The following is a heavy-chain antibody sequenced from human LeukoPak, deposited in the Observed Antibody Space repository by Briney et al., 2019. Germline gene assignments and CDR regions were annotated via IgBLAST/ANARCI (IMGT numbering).Heavy chain of an antibody. J-gene: IGHJ4*01. CDR3: AREYSSGWYPLDY. CDR1: GRSLGSNY. CDR2: ISYSGGT. Sequence: SETLSLTCSLSGRSLGSNYWSWIRQPPRRGLEWIGYISYSGGTYYNPPLRSRVTTSVHTPKNQLSLKWTSVSAPDTAVYYCAREYSSGWYPLDYWGHGTLVTVSS. D-gene: IGHD6-19*01. V-gene: IGHV4-59*01.